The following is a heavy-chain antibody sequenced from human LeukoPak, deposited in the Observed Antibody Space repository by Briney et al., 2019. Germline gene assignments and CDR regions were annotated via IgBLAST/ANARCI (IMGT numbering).Heavy chain of an antibody. CDR2: INHNGNVN. CDR3: ARGGGLDV. Sequence: GGSLRLSCAVSGFTFSSYWMNWARQAPGKGLEWVASINHNGNVNYYVDSVKGRFTISRDNAKDSLYLQMSNLRAEDTAVYFCARGGGLDVWGQGATVTVSS. V-gene: IGHV3-7*03. CDR1: GFTFSSYW. D-gene: IGHD3-16*01. J-gene: IGHJ6*02.